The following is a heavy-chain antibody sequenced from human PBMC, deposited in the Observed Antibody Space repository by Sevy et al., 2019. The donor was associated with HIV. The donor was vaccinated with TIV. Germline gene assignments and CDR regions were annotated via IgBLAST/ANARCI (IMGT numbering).Heavy chain of an antibody. CDR2: INPNSGNT. J-gene: IGHJ4*02. CDR1: GYTFTFYD. D-gene: IGHD6-6*01. Sequence: ASVKVSCKASGYTFTFYDMNWVRQATGQGLEWVGWINPNSGNTGYAQKFQGRVTMTRNTSISTAYMELSSLRSEDTAVFYCARGASLYSSSIIEYDYWGQGTLVTVSS. V-gene: IGHV1-8*01. CDR3: ARGASLYSSSIIEYDY.